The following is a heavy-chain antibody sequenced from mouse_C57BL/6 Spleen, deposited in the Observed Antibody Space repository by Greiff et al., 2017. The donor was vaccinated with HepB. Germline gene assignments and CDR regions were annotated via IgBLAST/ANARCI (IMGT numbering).Heavy chain of an antibody. V-gene: IGHV1-26*01. CDR1: GYTFTDYY. J-gene: IGHJ4*01. Sequence: EVQLQQSGPELVKPGASVKISCKASGYTFTDYYMNWVKQSHGKSLEWIGDINPNNGGTSYNQKFKGKATLTEDKSSSTAYMELRSLTSEDSAVYYCARGRPYSHMDYWGQGTSVTVSS. D-gene: IGHD2-10*01. CDR2: INPNNGGT. CDR3: ARGRPYSHMDY.